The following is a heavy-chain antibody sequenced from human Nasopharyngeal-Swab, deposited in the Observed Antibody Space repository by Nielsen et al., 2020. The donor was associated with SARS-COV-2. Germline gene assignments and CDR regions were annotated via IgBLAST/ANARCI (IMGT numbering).Heavy chain of an antibody. Sequence: SETLSLTCTVSGGSISSGSIRSYNWSWIRQPPGKGLEWIGYFSYTGITNYNPSLKSRVTISVDMSKNQFSLKLSSVAAADTAVYYCAREVVGGLVDSWGQGTLVTVSS. J-gene: IGHJ4*02. CDR3: AREVVGGLVDS. V-gene: IGHV4-61*01. CDR1: GGSISSGSIRSYN. D-gene: IGHD1-26*01. CDR2: FSYTGIT.